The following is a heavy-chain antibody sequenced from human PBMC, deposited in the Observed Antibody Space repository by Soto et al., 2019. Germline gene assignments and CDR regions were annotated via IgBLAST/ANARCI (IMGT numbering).Heavy chain of an antibody. CDR2: ILYDGSNK. CDR1: GFTFSGGG. J-gene: IGHJ4*02. V-gene: IGHV3-30*18. D-gene: IGHD2-15*01. CDR3: AKDQGGSHDY. Sequence: CQRHSCAGSGFTFSGGGIHWVRQAPGKGLEWVAVILYDGSNKYYADSVKGRFTISRDNSKNTLYLQMNSLRAEDTAVYYCAKDQGGSHDYWGQGTLVTVSS.